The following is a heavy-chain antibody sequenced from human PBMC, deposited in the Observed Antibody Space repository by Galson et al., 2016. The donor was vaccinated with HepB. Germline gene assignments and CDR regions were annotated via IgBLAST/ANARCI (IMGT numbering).Heavy chain of an antibody. CDR3: ARTERINDAFDI. Sequence: SVKVSCKASGDTFTNYYMHWVRQAPGQGLEWMGIINPSGASTFYAQKFQGRATMTRDTSTSTLYMELSSLRSEDTAVYYCARTERINDAFDIWGQGTMVTVSS. CDR2: INPSGAST. D-gene: IGHD2-15*01. V-gene: IGHV1-46*01. CDR1: GDTFTNYY. J-gene: IGHJ3*02.